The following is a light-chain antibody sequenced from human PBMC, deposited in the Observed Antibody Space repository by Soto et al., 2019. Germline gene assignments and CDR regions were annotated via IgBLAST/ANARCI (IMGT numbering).Light chain of an antibody. V-gene: IGKV3D-20*02. Sequence: EIVLTQSPGTLSLSPGERATLSCRASQSVSNNYLAWYQQKPGQAPRLLIYGASNRATGIPDRFSGSGSGTEFTLTISSLEPEDFAVYYCQQRSNWPPTFGQGTRLEIK. J-gene: IGKJ5*01. CDR3: QQRSNWPPT. CDR1: QSVSNNY. CDR2: GAS.